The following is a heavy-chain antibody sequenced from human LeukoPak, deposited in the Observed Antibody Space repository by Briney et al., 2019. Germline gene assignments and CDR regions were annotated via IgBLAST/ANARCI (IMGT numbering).Heavy chain of an antibody. D-gene: IGHD1-26*01. J-gene: IGHJ1*01. CDR2: IYYSGST. Sequence: SETLSLTCTVSGGSISSSSYYWGWIRQPPGKGLEWIGSIYYSGSTYYNPSLKSRVTISVDTSKNQFSLKLSSVTAADTAVYYCARIPAPGGSREGFQHWGQGTLVTVSS. V-gene: IGHV4-39*01. CDR1: GGSISSSSYY. CDR3: ARIPAPGGSREGFQH.